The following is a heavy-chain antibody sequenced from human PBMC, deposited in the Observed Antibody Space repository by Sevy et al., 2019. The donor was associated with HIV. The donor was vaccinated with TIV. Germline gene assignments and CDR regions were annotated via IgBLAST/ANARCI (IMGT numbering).Heavy chain of an antibody. D-gene: IGHD3-10*01. V-gene: IGHV3-33*01. CDR3: ATGNYAFGELLLGYYYYGMDV. CDR1: GFTFSSYG. Sequence: GGSLRLSCAASGFTFSSYGMHWVRQAPGKGLEWVAVIWYDGSNKYYADSVKGRFTISRNNSRNTLYLQMNSLRAEDTAVYYCATGNYAFGELLLGYYYYGMDVWGQGTMVTVSS. CDR2: IWYDGSNK. J-gene: IGHJ6*02.